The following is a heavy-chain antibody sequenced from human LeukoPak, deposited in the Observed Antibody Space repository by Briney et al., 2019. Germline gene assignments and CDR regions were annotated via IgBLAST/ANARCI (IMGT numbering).Heavy chain of an antibody. CDR2: IRYDGSDK. J-gene: IGHJ5*02. D-gene: IGHD2-2*01. V-gene: IGHV3-30*02. Sequence: PGGSLRLSCAASGFTFSSYAMHWVRQAPGKGLEWVAFIRYDGSDKYYADSVKGRFTISRDNSKNTLYLQMNSLSPEDTAMYYCAKDRRYCTSTTCPESWGQGTLVTVSS. CDR1: GFTFSSYA. CDR3: AKDRRYCTSTTCPES.